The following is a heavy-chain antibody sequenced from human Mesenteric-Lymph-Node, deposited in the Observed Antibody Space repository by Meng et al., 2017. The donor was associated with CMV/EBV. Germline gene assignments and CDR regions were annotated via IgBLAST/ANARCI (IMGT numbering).Heavy chain of an antibody. Sequence: GESLKISCVGSGFAFTSDWMSWVRQAPGKGPEWVANIRQDGHEKYYVDSVKGRFTISRDNAKNSLFLQMNSLRAEDTALYYCAREGDGYNWDYWGQGTLVTVSS. CDR3: AREGDGYNWDY. CDR2: IRQDGHEK. CDR1: GFAFTSDW. J-gene: IGHJ4*02. V-gene: IGHV3-7*01. D-gene: IGHD5-24*01.